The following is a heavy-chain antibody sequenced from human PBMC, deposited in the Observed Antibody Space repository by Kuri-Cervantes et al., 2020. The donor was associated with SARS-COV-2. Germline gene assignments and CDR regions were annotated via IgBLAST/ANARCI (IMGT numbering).Heavy chain of an antibody. CDR3: ARDTGTCCSDISCYGYYYYYGMDV. D-gene: IGHD2-2*01. CDR1: GGSISSYY. J-gene: IGHJ6*02. Sequence: SETLSLTCTVPGGSISSYYWSWIRQPPGKGLEWIGYISYSGNTNYNPSLKSRVTISVDTSKNQFSLRLSSVTAADTAVYYCARDTGTCCSDISCYGYYYYYGMDVWGQGTTVTVSS. V-gene: IGHV4-59*01. CDR2: ISYSGNT.